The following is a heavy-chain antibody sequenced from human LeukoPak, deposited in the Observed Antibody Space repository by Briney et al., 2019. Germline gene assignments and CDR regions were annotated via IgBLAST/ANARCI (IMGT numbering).Heavy chain of an antibody. CDR2: INRSGST. D-gene: IGHD2-2*01. CDR3: AIHIVVVPAAKKKNWFDP. CDR1: GGSISSSSYY. J-gene: IGHJ5*02. V-gene: IGHV4-39*01. Sequence: SETLSLTCTVYGGSISSSSYYWGWIRQPPGKGLEWIGEINRSGSTNYNPSLKSRVTISVDTSKNQFSLKLSSVTAADTAVYYCAIHIVVVPAAKKKNWFDPWGQGTLVTVSS.